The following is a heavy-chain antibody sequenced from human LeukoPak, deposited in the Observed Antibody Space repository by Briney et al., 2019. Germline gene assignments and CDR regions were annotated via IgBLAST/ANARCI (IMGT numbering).Heavy chain of an antibody. J-gene: IGHJ4*02. CDR2: ISGSGGST. D-gene: IGHD1-26*01. CDR1: GFTFSSYA. V-gene: IGHV3-23*01. CDR3: AKANYSGSYYFDS. Sequence: GGSLRLSCAASGFTFSSYARSWVRQAPGKGLEWVSAISGSGGSTYYADSGKGRFTISRDNSKNTLSVQMNSLRAEDTAVYYCAKANYSGSYYFDSWGQGTLVTVSS.